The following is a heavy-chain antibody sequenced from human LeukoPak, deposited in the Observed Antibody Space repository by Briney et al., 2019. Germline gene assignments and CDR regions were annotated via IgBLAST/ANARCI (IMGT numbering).Heavy chain of an antibody. CDR2: INSDGSST. J-gene: IGHJ4*02. Sequence: GGSLRLSCAASGFTFSSYWMHWVRQAPGKGLVWVSSINSDGSSTSYADSVKGRFTISRDNAKNTLYLQMNSLRAEDTAVYYCASLPGYWGQGTLVTVSS. CDR1: GFTFSSYW. V-gene: IGHV3-74*01. CDR3: ASLPGY.